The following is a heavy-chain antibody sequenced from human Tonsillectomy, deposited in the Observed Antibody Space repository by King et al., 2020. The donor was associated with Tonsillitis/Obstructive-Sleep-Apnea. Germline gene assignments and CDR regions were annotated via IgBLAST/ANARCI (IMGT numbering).Heavy chain of an antibody. Sequence: VQLVESGGGLVQPGGSLRLSCAASGFTFSRYWMNWVRQAPGKGLEWVANIKQDGSEKYYVDSVKGRFTISRDNAKNSLYLQMNSLRAEDTAVYYCAGVGGFLIDSWGQGTLVTVSP. V-gene: IGHV3-7*04. CDR2: IKQDGSEK. CDR3: AGVGGFLIDS. J-gene: IGHJ4*02. CDR1: GFTFSRYW. D-gene: IGHD5-12*01.